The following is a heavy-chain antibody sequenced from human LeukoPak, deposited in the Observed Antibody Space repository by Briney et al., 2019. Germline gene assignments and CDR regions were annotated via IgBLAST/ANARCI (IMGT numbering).Heavy chain of an antibody. CDR1: GYSFNDYY. V-gene: IGHV1-2*02. D-gene: IGHD6-19*01. CDR3: ARDKEQWLVHPNWFDP. CDR2: ISPKSGDT. Sequence: ASVKVSCKASGYSFNDYYIHWVRQAPGRGLEWMGWISPKSGDTNYAQKFQGRVTMTTDTSTSTAYMELRSLRSDDTAVYYCARDKEQWLVHPNWFDPWGQGTLVTVSS. J-gene: IGHJ5*02.